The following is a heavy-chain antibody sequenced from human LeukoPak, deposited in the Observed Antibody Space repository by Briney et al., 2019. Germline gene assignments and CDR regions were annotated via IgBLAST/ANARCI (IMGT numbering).Heavy chain of an antibody. CDR3: ARQDTAMSYAYDI. J-gene: IGHJ3*02. CDR2: SHHSGGA. Sequence: SETLSLTCIVSGAYISSYYWTWIRQPPGKGLEWVGFSHHSGGAYYNPSLKSRVTISLDTSKNQFSLKLSSVTAADTAVYYFARQDTAMSYAYDIWGQGTMVIVSS. D-gene: IGHD5-18*01. V-gene: IGHV4-59*08. CDR1: GAYISSYY.